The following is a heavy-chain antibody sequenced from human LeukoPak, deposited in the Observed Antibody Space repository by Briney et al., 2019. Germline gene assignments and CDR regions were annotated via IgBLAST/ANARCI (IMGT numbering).Heavy chain of an antibody. CDR1: GYTFTSYY. Sequence: ASVKVSCKASGYTFTSYYMHWVRQAPGQGLEWMGIINPSGGSTSYVQKFQGRVTMTRDTSTSTVYMELSSLRSEDTAVYYCARDQNDYGDYKDVWGQGTMVTVSS. CDR3: ARDQNDYGDYKDV. J-gene: IGHJ3*01. D-gene: IGHD4-17*01. V-gene: IGHV1-46*01. CDR2: INPSGGST.